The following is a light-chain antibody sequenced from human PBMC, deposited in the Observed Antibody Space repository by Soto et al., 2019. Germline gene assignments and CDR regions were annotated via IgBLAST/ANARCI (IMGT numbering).Light chain of an antibody. Sequence: EIVMTQSPATLSVSPGERVTLSCRASQSLNNNLAWYQQKPGQAPRLLIYSASTRATGIPARFSGSGSGTEFTLTISSLQSEDFAVDYCQHHHNWILTFGGGTKVEIK. CDR1: QSLNNN. CDR3: QHHHNWILT. CDR2: SAS. V-gene: IGKV3-15*01. J-gene: IGKJ4*01.